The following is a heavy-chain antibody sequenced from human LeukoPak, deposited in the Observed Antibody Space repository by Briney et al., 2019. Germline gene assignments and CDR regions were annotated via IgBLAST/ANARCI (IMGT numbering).Heavy chain of an antibody. V-gene: IGHV3-74*01. J-gene: IGHJ4*02. CDR2: ISSDASST. D-gene: IGHD3-22*01. Sequence: GGSLRLSCAASGFSFSSYWMHWVRQAPGKGLVWVSRISSDASSTNYADSVRGRFTISRDNAKNSLPLQMNSLRAEDTAVYYCAREGRGYRGLDCWGQGSLVTVSS. CDR1: GFSFSSYW. CDR3: AREGRGYRGLDC.